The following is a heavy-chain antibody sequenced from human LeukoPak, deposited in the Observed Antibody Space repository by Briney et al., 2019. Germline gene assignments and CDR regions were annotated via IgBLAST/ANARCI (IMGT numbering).Heavy chain of an antibody. V-gene: IGHV3-30*02. CDR1: GFTFSDNY. Sequence: GGSLRLSCAASGFTFSDNYMTWVSQAPGKGLEWVAFIRYDGSNKYYADSVKGRFTISRDNSKNTLYLQMNSLRAEDTAMYYCAKKGYYASGSYFDYWGQGTLVTVSS. J-gene: IGHJ4*02. CDR2: IRYDGSNK. D-gene: IGHD3-10*01. CDR3: AKKGYYASGSYFDY.